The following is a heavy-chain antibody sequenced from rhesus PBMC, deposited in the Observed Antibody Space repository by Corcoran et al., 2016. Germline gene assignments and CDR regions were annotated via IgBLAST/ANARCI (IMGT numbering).Heavy chain of an antibody. V-gene: IGHV4-65*01. J-gene: IGHJ4*01. D-gene: IGHD3-34*01. CDR2: ITDSSGST. CDR3: ARVGYWGGYYFDY. Sequence: QVQLQESGPGLVKPSETLSLTCAVSGGSVSSSNWWSWIGQPPGKGLVWIGYITDSSGSTYYNPSLKIRVTISTDPSKTQFSLMLSSVTAADTAVYYCARVGYWGGYYFDYWGQGVLVTVSS. CDR1: GGSVSSSNW.